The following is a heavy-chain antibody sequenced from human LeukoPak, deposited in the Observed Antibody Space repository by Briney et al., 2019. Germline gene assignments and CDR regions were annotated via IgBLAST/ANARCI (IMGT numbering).Heavy chain of an antibody. Sequence: NSSETLSLTCTVSGGSISSSSYCWGWVRQPPGKGLEWIGYIYHSGSTDYNPSIKSRVTISVDTSKSQFSLKLTSVTAADTAVYYCATLTTVVTAYYFDYWGQGTLVTVSS. CDR1: GGSISSSSYC. CDR3: ATLTTVVTAYYFDY. CDR2: IYHSGST. J-gene: IGHJ4*02. V-gene: IGHV4-61*05. D-gene: IGHD4-23*01.